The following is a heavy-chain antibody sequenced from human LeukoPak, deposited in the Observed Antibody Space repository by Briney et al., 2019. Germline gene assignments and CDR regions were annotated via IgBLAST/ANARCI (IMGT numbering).Heavy chain of an antibody. J-gene: IGHJ4*02. CDR3: AAFPEQLLVGSAF. CDR1: GASISSPNW. V-gene: IGHV4-4*02. Sequence: SETLSLTCAVSGASISSPNWRTWVRQPPRKGLEWIGQVFHSGNTNYNPSLKSRVSMSVDKSQNQFSLRLNSVTAADTAVYYCAAFPEQLLVGSAFWGLGSLVIVSS. CDR2: VFHSGNT. D-gene: IGHD1/OR15-1a*01.